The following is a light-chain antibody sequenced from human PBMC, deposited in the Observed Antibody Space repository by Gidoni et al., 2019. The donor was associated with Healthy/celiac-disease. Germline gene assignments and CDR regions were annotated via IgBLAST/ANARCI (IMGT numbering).Light chain of an antibody. Sequence: QSALTQPASVSGSPGQSITISCTGTSTDVGCYNYVSWYQQHPGKAPKLMICEVSNRPSGVSNRFSGSKSGNTASLTISGLQAEDEADYYCSSYTSSSTLVFGGGTKLTVL. V-gene: IGLV2-14*01. CDR2: EVS. CDR3: SSYTSSSTLV. CDR1: STDVGCYNY. J-gene: IGLJ2*01.